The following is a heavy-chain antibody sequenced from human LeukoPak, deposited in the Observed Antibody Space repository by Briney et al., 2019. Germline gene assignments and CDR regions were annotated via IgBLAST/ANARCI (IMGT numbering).Heavy chain of an antibody. Sequence: PSETLSLTCTVSGGSISSSSYYWDWIRQPPGKGLEWIGSIYYSGTTYYNPSLKSRVTISVDTSKNQFSLNLSSVTAADTAVYYCARGGATMVRGTSYYYMDVWVKGTTVTVSS. J-gene: IGHJ6*03. D-gene: IGHD3-10*01. CDR3: ARGGATMVRGTSYYYMDV. CDR1: GGSISSSSYY. V-gene: IGHV4-39*01. CDR2: IYYSGTT.